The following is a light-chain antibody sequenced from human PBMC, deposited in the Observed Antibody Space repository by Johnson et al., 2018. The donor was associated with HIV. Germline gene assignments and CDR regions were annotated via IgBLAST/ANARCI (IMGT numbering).Light chain of an antibody. Sequence: QSVLTQPPSVSAAPGQKVTISCSGSSSNIGNNYVSWYQQLPGTAPKLLIYENNKRPSGIPDQFSGSKSGTSATLGITGLQTGDEADYYCGTWDSSLSAHYVFGTGTKVTVL. V-gene: IGLV1-51*02. CDR2: ENN. CDR3: GTWDSSLSAHYV. CDR1: SSNIGNNY. J-gene: IGLJ1*01.